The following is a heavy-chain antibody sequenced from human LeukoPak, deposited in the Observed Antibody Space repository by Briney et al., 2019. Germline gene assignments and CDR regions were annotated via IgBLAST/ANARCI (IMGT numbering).Heavy chain of an antibody. D-gene: IGHD4-11*01. CDR3: ARVGMYSNGYYYYMDV. J-gene: IGHJ6*03. Sequence: SETLSLTCTVSGGSISSYYWSWIRQPPGKGLEWIGYIYYSGSTNYNPSLKSRVTISVDTSKNQFSLKLSSVTAADTAVYYCARVGMYSNGYYYYMDVWGKGTTVTVSS. CDR1: GGSISSYY. V-gene: IGHV4-59*01. CDR2: IYYSGST.